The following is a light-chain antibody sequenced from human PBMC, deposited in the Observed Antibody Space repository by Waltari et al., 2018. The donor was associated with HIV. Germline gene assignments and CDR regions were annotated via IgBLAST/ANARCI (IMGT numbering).Light chain of an antibody. CDR3: MQALQAHS. Sequence: PVTPGESASISCRSSQTLLYSDGYKYLDWYQQKPGQSPRLLIYKTSNRASGVSDRFSGSASGTDFTLRISRVEAEDVGVYYCMQALQAHSFGQGTKLEIK. J-gene: IGKJ2*01. V-gene: IGKV2-28*01. CDR2: KTS. CDR1: QTLLYSDGYKY.